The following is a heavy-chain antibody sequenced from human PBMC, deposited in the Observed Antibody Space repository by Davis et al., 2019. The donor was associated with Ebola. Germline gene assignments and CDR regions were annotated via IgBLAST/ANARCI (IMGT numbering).Heavy chain of an antibody. Sequence: ASVKVSCKASGYTFSTYSMHWVRQAPGQGLEWMARINEGNGHTIYSQKFQGRVTITRDTSASTVNMELSSLTSEDTAVYYCARGRKVARMGSWFDSWGQGTLVTVSS. D-gene: IGHD5-12*01. J-gene: IGHJ5*01. CDR2: INEGNGHT. CDR1: GYTFSTYS. CDR3: ARGRKVARMGSWFDS. V-gene: IGHV1-3*01.